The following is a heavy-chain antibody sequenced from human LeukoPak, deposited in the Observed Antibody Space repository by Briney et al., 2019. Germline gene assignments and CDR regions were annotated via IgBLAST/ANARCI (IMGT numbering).Heavy chain of an antibody. D-gene: IGHD5/OR15-5a*01. CDR1: GFTFSSYG. CDR2: IRYDGSNK. J-gene: IGHJ5*02. V-gene: IGHV3-30*02. Sequence: QPGGSPRLSCAASGFTFSSYGMHWVRQAPGKGLEWVAFIRYDGSNKYYADSVKGRFTISRDNSKNTLYLQMNSLRAEDTAVYYCAKAFSTTYMTSLYNWFDPWGQGTLVTVSS. CDR3: AKAFSTTYMTSLYNWFDP.